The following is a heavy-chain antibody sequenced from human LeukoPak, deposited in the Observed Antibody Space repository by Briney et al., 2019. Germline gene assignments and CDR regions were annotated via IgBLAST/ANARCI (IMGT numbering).Heavy chain of an antibody. D-gene: IGHD3-22*01. CDR3: AIATSGYYWAFDY. J-gene: IGHJ4*02. V-gene: IGHV1-69*13. Sequence: SVKVSCKASGYTFTGYYMHWARQAPGQGLEWMGGIIPIFGTANYAQKFQGRVTITADESTSTAYMELSSLRSEDTAVYYCAIATSGYYWAFDYWGQGTLVTVSS. CDR2: IIPIFGTA. CDR1: GYTFTGYY.